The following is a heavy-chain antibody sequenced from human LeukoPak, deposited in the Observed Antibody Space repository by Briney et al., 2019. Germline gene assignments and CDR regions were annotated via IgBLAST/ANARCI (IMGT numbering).Heavy chain of an antibody. CDR1: GDSISLQY. CDR2: ISSSGNT. V-gene: IGHV4-4*09. CDR3: ARRSPIAAEDY. J-gene: IGHJ4*02. D-gene: IGHD6-6*01. Sequence: SETLSLTCTVTGDSISLQYWNWIRQPPGKGLEWLGYISSSGNTNYHPSVNSRVTISRDTSKSQLSLRLKSLTAADTAVYYCARRSPIAAEDYWGQGILVTVSS.